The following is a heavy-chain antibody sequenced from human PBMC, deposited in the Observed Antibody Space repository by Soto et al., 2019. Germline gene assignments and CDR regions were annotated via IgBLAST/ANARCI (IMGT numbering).Heavy chain of an antibody. V-gene: IGHV3-74*01. Sequence: EVQLVESGGGLVQPGGSLRLSCAASGFTFSSHWMHWVRQAPGKGLVWVSSINNDGSGTTYADSVKGRFTISRDNAKNTLYLQMNRLRAEDTAVYHCARDNKGFDYWGQGTLVTVSS. CDR2: INNDGSGT. CDR3: ARDNKGFDY. CDR1: GFTFSSHW. J-gene: IGHJ4*02.